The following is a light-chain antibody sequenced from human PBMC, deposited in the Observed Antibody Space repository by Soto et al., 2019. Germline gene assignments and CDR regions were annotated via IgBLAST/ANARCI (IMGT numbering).Light chain of an antibody. CDR1: QSVSSH. CDR2: GLS. V-gene: IGKV3-20*01. CDR3: QQYGNSPWT. J-gene: IGKJ1*01. Sequence: TQSPVTLSLSRGERVTLSCRASQSVSSHLAWYQQRPGQAPRLLVSGLSTRATGIPARFSGSGSGTDFTLTISRLEPEDFAVYYCQQYGNSPWTFGQGTKVDIK.